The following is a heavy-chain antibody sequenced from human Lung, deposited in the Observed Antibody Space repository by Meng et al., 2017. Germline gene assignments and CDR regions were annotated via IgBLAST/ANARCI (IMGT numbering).Heavy chain of an antibody. D-gene: IGHD3-22*01. CDR1: GYTFTFYG. J-gene: IGHJ4*02. CDR3: ARRGRYHDSSGLFDY. V-gene: IGHV1-18*01. Sequence: QVQLVQSGAEVKKPGASVRVSCKASGYTFTFYGISWVRQAPGQGLEWMGWISAYNGNTKYAQKLQDRVTMTTDTSTSTAYMELRSLRSDDTAVYYCARRGRYHDSSGLFDYWGQGTLVTVSS. CDR2: ISAYNGNT.